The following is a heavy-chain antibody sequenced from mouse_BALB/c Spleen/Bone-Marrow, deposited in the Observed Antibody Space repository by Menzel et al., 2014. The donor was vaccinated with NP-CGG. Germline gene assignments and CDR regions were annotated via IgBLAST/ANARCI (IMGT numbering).Heavy chain of an antibody. CDR1: GFTFSSFG. CDR2: ISSGSSTI. Sequence: LVESGGGLVQPGGSRKLSCAASGFTFSSFGMHWVRQAPEKGLEWVAYISSGSSTIYYADTVKGRFTISRDNPKNTLFLQMTSLRSEDTAMYYCASVSAWFAYWGQGTLVTVSA. CDR3: ASVSAWFAY. D-gene: IGHD3-1*01. J-gene: IGHJ3*01. V-gene: IGHV5-17*02.